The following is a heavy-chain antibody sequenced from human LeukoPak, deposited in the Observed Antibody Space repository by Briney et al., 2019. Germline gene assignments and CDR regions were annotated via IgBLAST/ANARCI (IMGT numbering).Heavy chain of an antibody. CDR1: GYSISSGYY. V-gene: IGHV4-38-2*01. CDR3: ARNGTSSYFDY. D-gene: IGHD2-2*01. CDR2: IYHSGST. Sequence: SETLSLTCAVSGYSISSGYYWGWIRQPPGKGLEWIGSIYHSGSTHYNPSLKSRVTISVDTSKNQFSLKLSSVTAADTAVYYCARNGTSSYFDYCGQGTLVSVSS. J-gene: IGHJ4*02.